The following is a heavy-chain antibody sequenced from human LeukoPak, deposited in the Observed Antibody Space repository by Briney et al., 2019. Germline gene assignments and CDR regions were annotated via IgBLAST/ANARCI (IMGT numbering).Heavy chain of an antibody. CDR3: ARVGFELERGFDP. Sequence: SETLSLTCTVSGGSISSGGYYWSWIRQHPGKGLEWIGYIYYSGSTYYNLSLKSRVTISVDTSKNQFSLKLSSVTAADTAVYYCARVGFELERGFDPWGQGTLVTVSS. D-gene: IGHD1-1*01. CDR1: GGSISSGGYY. V-gene: IGHV4-31*03. J-gene: IGHJ5*02. CDR2: IYYSGST.